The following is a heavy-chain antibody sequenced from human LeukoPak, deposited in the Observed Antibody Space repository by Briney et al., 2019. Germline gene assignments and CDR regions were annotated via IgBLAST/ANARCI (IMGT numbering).Heavy chain of an antibody. J-gene: IGHJ6*02. V-gene: IGHV3-21*01. D-gene: IGHD2-15*01. CDR3: ARDGYCSGGSCTYGMDV. Sequence: GGSLRLSCAASGFTFSSHSMNWVRQAPGKGLEWVSSISSSSSYIYYADSVKGRFTISRDNAKNSLYLQMNSLRAEDTAVYYCARDGYCSGGSCTYGMDVWGQGTTVTVSS. CDR2: ISSSSSYI. CDR1: GFTFSSHS.